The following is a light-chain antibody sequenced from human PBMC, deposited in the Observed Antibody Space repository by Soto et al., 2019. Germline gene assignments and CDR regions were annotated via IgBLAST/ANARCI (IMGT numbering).Light chain of an antibody. Sequence: PGERVTLSCSASQSVSSSYLTCYQQKPGQAPRLLIYGASTRATGIPARFSGSGSGTEFTLTISSLQSEDFAVYYCQQYNNWPRTFGQGTKVDIK. CDR2: GAS. V-gene: IGKV3-15*01. CDR1: QSVSSSY. J-gene: IGKJ1*01. CDR3: QQYNNWPRT.